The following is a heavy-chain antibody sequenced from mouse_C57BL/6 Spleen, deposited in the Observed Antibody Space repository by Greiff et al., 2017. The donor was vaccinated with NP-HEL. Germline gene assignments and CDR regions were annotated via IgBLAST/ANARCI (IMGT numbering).Heavy chain of an antibody. D-gene: IGHD2-4*01. CDR1: GFIFSSYA. V-gene: IGHV5-9-1*02. CDR3: TREDYDYLYAMDY. Sequence: EVQLVESGEGLVKPGGSLKLSCAASGFIFSSYAMSWVRQTPEKRLEWVAYISSGGDYIYYADTVKGRFTISRDNARDTLYLQMSSLKSEDTAMYYCTREDYDYLYAMDYWGQGTSFTVSS. J-gene: IGHJ4*01. CDR2: ISSGGDYI.